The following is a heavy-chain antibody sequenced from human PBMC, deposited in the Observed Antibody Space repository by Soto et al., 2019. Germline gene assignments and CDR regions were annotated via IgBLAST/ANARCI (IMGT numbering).Heavy chain of an antibody. D-gene: IGHD3-9*01. CDR2: ISGSGGST. CDR1: GFTFSSYA. J-gene: IGHJ4*02. CDR3: AKLEYYDILTGSY. V-gene: IGHV3-23*01. Sequence: PGGSLRLSCAASGFTFSSYAMSWVRQAPGTGLEWVSAISGSGGSTYYADSVKGRFTISSDNSKNTLYLQMNSLRAEDTAVYYCAKLEYYDILTGSYWGEGTLVAVSS.